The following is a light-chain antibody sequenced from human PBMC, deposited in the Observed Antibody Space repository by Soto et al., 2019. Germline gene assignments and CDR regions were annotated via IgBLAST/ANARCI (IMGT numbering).Light chain of an antibody. Sequence: QSVLTQPPSVSGTPGQRVTISCSGSRFNIGSYSVNWYHQLPGAAPKLLIYRNNQRPSGVPDRFSGSKSGTSASLAISGLQSEDEADFYCAAWDDSLDVVVFGGGTKRTVL. V-gene: IGLV1-44*01. CDR1: RFNIGSYS. J-gene: IGLJ2*01. CDR2: RNN. CDR3: AAWDDSLDVVV.